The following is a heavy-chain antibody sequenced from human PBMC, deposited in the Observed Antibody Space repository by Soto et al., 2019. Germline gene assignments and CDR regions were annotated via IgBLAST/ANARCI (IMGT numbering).Heavy chain of an antibody. CDR2: MGNDGITT. V-gene: IGHV3-30*02. Sequence: PGGSLRLSCAASGFTFSTYGMPWVRQAPGKGLEWVAVMGNDGITTFYADFVKGGFTISRANSKKTLFLQMTSLRADDTAVYYCAKKFQWDLHAFDTWGQGTMVTVSS. CDR1: GFTFSTYG. J-gene: IGHJ3*02. CDR3: AKKFQWDLHAFDT. D-gene: IGHD1-26*01.